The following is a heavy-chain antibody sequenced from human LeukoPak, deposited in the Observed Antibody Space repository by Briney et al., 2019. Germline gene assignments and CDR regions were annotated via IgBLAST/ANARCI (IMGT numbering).Heavy chain of an antibody. CDR1: GFTFSSYS. CDR3: ANAAYGSETYYYYMDV. V-gene: IGHV3-74*01. D-gene: IGHD3-10*01. J-gene: IGHJ6*03. CDR2: INSDGINT. Sequence: GGSLRLSCAASGFTFSSYSMNWVRQAPGKGLVWVSRINSDGINTSYADSVKGRFTISRDNAKNTLYLQMNSLRAEDTAVYYCANAAYGSETYYYYMDVWGTGTTVTISS.